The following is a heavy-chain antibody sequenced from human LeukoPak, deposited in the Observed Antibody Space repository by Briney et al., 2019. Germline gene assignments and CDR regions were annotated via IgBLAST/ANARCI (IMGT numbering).Heavy chain of an antibody. CDR1: GGSTSSYY. Sequence: PSETLSLTCTVSGGSTSSYYWSWIRQPPGKGLEWIGYTYYSGSTNYNPSLKSRVTISVDTSKNQFSLKLSSVTAADTAVYYCARGKRADYWGQGTLVTVSS. J-gene: IGHJ4*02. V-gene: IGHV4-59*01. CDR3: ARGKRADY. D-gene: IGHD1-1*01. CDR2: TYYSGST.